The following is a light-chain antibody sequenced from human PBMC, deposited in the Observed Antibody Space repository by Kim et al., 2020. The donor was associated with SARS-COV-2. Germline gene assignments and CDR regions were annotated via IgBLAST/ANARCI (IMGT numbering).Light chain of an antibody. CDR3: LQHYDYPIT. CDR1: QGIKNN. Sequence: AAVGDRITITCRASQGIKNNLGCFQQNPGKAPKRLIYAASNLQSGVPSRFSGSGSGTEFTLTISSLQPEDSATYYCLQHYDYPITFGQGTRLEIK. V-gene: IGKV1-17*01. J-gene: IGKJ5*01. CDR2: AAS.